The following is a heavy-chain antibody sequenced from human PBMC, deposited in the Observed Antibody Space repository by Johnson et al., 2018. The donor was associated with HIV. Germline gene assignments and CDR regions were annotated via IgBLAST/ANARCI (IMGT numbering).Heavy chain of an antibody. D-gene: IGHD6-6*01. CDR1: GFTFNEYA. J-gene: IGHJ3*02. CDR2: IGTAGDT. Sequence: VQLVESGGGLVQPGKSLRLSCAASGFTFNEYAMHWVRQAPGKGLEWVSAIGTAGDTYYPGSVKGRFTISRENAKNSLYLQMNSLGAGDTAVYYCAKSIAARIVGYSFDIWGQGTMVTVSS. CDR3: AKSIAARIVGYSFDI. V-gene: IGHV3-13*01.